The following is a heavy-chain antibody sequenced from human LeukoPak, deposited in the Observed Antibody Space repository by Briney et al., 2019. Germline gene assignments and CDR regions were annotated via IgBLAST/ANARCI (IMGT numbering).Heavy chain of an antibody. D-gene: IGHD2-15*01. V-gene: IGHV1-18*01. Sequence: ASVKVSCKASGYTFTSYGISWVRQALGQGLEWMGWISAYNGNTNYAQKLQGRVTMTTDTSTSTAYMELRSLRSDDTAVYYCARDSGYCSGGSCGGRANFDYWGQGTLVTVSS. CDR3: ARDSGYCSGGSCGGRANFDY. CDR1: GYTFTSYG. J-gene: IGHJ4*02. CDR2: ISAYNGNT.